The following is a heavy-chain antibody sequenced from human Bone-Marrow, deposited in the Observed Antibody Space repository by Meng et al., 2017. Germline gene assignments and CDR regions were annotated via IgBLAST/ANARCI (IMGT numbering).Heavy chain of an antibody. V-gene: IGHV4-30-4*08. CDR3: ARARTTNQSKYRNAYNWFDP. CDR2: IHYSGST. Sequence: QVQLQESGPGLVKPSQTLSLTCTVSGGSISSGTYYWGWIRQPPGKGLEWIAYIHYSGSTYYSPSLKSRVTISVDTSKNQFSLKLYSVTAADTAVYYCARARTTNQSKYRNAYNWFDPWGQGTLVTVSS. D-gene: IGHD2/OR15-2a*01. J-gene: IGHJ5*02. CDR1: GGSISSGTYY.